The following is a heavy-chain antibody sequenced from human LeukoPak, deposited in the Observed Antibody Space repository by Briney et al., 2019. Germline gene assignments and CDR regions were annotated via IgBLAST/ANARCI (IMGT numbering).Heavy chain of an antibody. D-gene: IGHD1-26*01. CDR1: GGSISSYY. CDR3: AREGRGVGAYYFDY. CDR2: IYYSGST. V-gene: IGHV4-59*01. Sequence: SETLSLTCTVSGGSISSYYWSWIRQPPGKGLEWIGYIYYSGSTNYNPSLKSRVTISVDTSKNLFSLKLSAVTAADTAVYYCAREGRGVGAYYFDYWGQGTLVTVSS. J-gene: IGHJ4*02.